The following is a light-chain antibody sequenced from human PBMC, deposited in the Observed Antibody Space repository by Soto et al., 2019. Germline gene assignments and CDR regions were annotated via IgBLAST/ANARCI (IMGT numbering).Light chain of an antibody. V-gene: IGKV3-15*01. CDR3: LQHNTYPWT. J-gene: IGKJ1*01. Sequence: EIVMTQSPATLSVSPGERATLSCRASQSVSSNLAWYQQKPGQAPRLLIYDASTLHSGVPSRFSGSGSGTEFTLTISSLQPEDFATYYCLQHNTYPWTFGQGTKVEIK. CDR1: QSVSSN. CDR2: DAS.